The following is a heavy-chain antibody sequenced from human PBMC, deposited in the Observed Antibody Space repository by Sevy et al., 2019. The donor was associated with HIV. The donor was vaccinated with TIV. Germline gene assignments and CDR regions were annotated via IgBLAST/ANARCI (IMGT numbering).Heavy chain of an antibody. CDR3: ARNPPYCSSTSCHFDY. V-gene: IGHV6-1*01. D-gene: IGHD2-2*01. J-gene: IGHJ4*02. CDR1: GDSVSSNSAA. CDR2: TYDRSKWYN. Sequence: KQSQTLSLTCAISGDSVSSNSAAWNWIRQSPSRGLEWLGRTYDRSKWYNDYAVSVKSRITINPATSKNQFSLQLNSVTPEDTAVYYCARNPPYCSSTSCHFDYWGQGTLVTVSS.